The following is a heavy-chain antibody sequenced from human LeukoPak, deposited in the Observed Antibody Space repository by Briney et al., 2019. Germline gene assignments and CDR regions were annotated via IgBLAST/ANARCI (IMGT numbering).Heavy chain of an antibody. CDR3: ARARITMVRGLLPRGAQYYFDY. V-gene: IGHV4-34*01. CDR2: INHSGST. J-gene: IGHJ4*02. CDR1: GGSFSGYY. Sequence: SETLSLTCAVYGGSFSGYYWSWIRQSPGKGLEWIGEINHSGSTNYNPSLKSRVTISVDTSKNQFSLKLSSVTAADTAVYYCARARITMVRGLLPRGAQYYFDYWGQGTLVTVSS. D-gene: IGHD3-10*01.